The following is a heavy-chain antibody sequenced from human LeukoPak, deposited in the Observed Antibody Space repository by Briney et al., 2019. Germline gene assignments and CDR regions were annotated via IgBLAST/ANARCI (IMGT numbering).Heavy chain of an antibody. V-gene: IGHV3-23*01. CDR1: GFIFAGHA. D-gene: IGHD3-16*01. J-gene: IGHJ4*02. CDR2: ISGSGGST. Sequence: PGGSLRLSCAASGFIFAGHAMTWVRQAPGKGLEWVSLISGSGGSTYYADVVKGRFTISRDNSKNALYLRMNSLRAEDTAVYYCSHWGSLGPFDYWGQGTLVTVSS. CDR3: SHWGSLGPFDY.